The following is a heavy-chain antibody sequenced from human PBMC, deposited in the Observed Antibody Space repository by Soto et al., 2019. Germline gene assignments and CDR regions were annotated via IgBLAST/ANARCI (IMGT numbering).Heavy chain of an antibody. D-gene: IGHD3-10*01. CDR1: GFTFNSYS. J-gene: IGHJ4*02. V-gene: IGHV3-48*02. CDR2: ISSSSSTI. Sequence: EVQLVESGGGLVQSGGSLRLSCAASGFTFNSYSMNWVCQAPGKGLEWVSYISSSSSTIYYADSVKGRFTISRDNAKNSLYLQMNSLRDEDTAVYYCARAGYYGSGILLWGQGTLVTVSS. CDR3: ARAGYYGSGILL.